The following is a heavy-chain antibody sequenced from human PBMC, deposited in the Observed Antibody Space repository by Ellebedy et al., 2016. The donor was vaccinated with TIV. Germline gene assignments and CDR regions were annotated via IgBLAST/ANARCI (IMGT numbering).Heavy chain of an antibody. D-gene: IGHD3-22*01. Sequence: GESLKISCAASGFTFSDHYMDWVRQAPGQGLEWVGRPRNQANRHTTEYAASVKGRFTISRDDSKNSLYLQMNSLKTEDTAVYYCVSPAGSSGYCEAFDIWGQGTMVTVSS. J-gene: IGHJ3*02. CDR2: PRNQANRHTT. V-gene: IGHV3-72*01. CDR1: GFTFSDHY. CDR3: VSPAGSSGYCEAFDI.